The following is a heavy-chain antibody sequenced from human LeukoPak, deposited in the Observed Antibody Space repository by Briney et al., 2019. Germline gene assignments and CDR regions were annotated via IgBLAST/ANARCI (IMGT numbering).Heavy chain of an antibody. Sequence: GGSLRLSCTASGLTVSSNCMSWVRQAPGKGLEWVSFIYSGGNTYYADSVKGRFTISRDNSKNTFHLQMNSLRAEDTAVYYCARRAGDYSHPYDYWGQGTLVTVSS. D-gene: IGHD3-22*01. J-gene: IGHJ4*02. V-gene: IGHV3-53*01. CDR2: IYSGGNT. CDR3: ARRAGDYSHPYDY. CDR1: GLTVSSNC.